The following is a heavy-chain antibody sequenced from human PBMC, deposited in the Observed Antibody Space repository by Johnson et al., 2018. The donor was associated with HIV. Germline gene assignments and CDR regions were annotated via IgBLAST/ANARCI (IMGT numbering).Heavy chain of an antibody. Sequence: QVQLVESGGDVVQPGRSLRLSCAASGFTFSSYGIHWVRQAPGKGLEWVAVISYDGSNKYYADSVKGRFTISRDNSKNTLFLQMNSLRAEDTAVYYCARYGKVYYNFWISSLAFDIWGQGTMVTVSS. J-gene: IGHJ3*02. CDR3: ARYGKVYYNFWISSLAFDI. CDR2: ISYDGSNK. D-gene: IGHD3-3*01. V-gene: IGHV3-30-3*01. CDR1: GFTFSSYG.